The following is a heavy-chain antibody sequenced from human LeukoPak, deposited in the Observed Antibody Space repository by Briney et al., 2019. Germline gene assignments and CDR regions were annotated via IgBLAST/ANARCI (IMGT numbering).Heavy chain of an antibody. CDR2: IYYSGST. Sequence: PSETLSLTCTVSGASISSYYWSWIRQPPGKGLEWIGYIYYSGSTNYNPSLKSRVTISVDTSKNQFSLKLSSVTAADTAVYYCARGWLEDRNWYFDLWGRGTLVTVSS. V-gene: IGHV4-59*01. J-gene: IGHJ2*01. CDR1: GASISSYY. CDR3: ARGWLEDRNWYFDL. D-gene: IGHD1-1*01.